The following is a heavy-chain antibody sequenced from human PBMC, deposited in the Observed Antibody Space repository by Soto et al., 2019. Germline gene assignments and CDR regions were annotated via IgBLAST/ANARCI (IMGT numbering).Heavy chain of an antibody. J-gene: IGHJ3*02. CDR2: IYYSGST. D-gene: IGHD3-16*02. V-gene: IGHV4-61*01. CDR1: GGSVSSGSYY. Sequence: KSSETLSLTCTVSGGSVSSGSYYWSWIRQPPGKGLEWIGYIYYSGSTNYNPSLKSRVAISVDTAVYYCARERIMITFGGVIETRDAFDIWGQGTMVTVSS. CDR3: AFDI.